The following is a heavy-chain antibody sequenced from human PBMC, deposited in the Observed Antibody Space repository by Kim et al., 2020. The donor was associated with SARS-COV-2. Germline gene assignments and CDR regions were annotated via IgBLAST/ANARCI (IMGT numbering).Heavy chain of an antibody. J-gene: IGHJ4*02. CDR1: GFTFNNYW. CDR2: IKPDGGEK. V-gene: IGHV3-7*01. D-gene: IGHD5-18*01. CDR3: ARRDTSMGTVDY. Sequence: GGSLRLSCAASGFTFNNYWMSWVRQAPGKGLEWVATIKPDGGEKYYVASVKGRFTSSRDNAKNSLYLQMNSLRAEDTAVYYCARRDTSMGTVDYRGQGTLVTVSS.